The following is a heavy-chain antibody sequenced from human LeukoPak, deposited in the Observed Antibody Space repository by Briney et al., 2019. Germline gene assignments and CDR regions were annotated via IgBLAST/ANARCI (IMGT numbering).Heavy chain of an antibody. V-gene: IGHV3-66*01. Sequence: GGSLRLSCAASGFTFSSYSMNWVRQAPGKGLEWVSVIYSGGSTYYADSVKGRFTISRDNSKNTLYLQMNSLRAEDTAVYYCARDSSSDFDYWGQGTLVTVSS. CDR1: GFTFSSYS. D-gene: IGHD3-22*01. J-gene: IGHJ4*02. CDR2: IYSGGST. CDR3: ARDSSSDFDY.